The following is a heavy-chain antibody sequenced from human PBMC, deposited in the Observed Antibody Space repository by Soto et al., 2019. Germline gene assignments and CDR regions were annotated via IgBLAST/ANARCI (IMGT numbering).Heavy chain of an antibody. CDR3: ARDGYYDFWSGYYGPHPTNYYYYGMDV. J-gene: IGHJ6*02. CDR1: GGSFSGYY. CDR2: INHSGST. D-gene: IGHD3-3*01. Sequence: SETLSLTCAVYGGSFSGYYWSWIRQPPGKGLEWIGEINHSGSTNYNPSLKSRVTISVGTSKNQFSLKLSSVTAADTAVYYCARDGYYDFWSGYYGPHPTNYYYYGMDVWGQGTTVTVSS. V-gene: IGHV4-34*01.